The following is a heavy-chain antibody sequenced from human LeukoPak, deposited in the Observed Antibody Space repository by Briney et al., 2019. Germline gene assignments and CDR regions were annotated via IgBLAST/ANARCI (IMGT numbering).Heavy chain of an antibody. J-gene: IGHJ4*02. CDR3: AKDRYSGSEDYFDY. Sequence: GRSLRLSCAASGFTFSSYAMHWVRQAPGKGLEWVAVISYDGSNKYYADSVKGRFTISRDNSKNTLYLQMNSLRAEDTAVYYCAKDRYSGSEDYFDYWGQGTLVTVSS. CDR1: GFTFSSYA. V-gene: IGHV3-30-3*01. CDR2: ISYDGSNK. D-gene: IGHD1-26*01.